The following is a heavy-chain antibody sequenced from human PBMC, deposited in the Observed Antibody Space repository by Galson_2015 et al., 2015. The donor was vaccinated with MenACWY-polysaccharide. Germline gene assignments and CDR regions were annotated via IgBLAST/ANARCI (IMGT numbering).Heavy chain of an antibody. CDR3: ARWSNIWKYLDY. D-gene: IGHD2/OR15-2a*01. V-gene: IGHV3-23*01. CDR2: ISDRVDST. J-gene: IGHJ4*02. Sequence: SLRLSCAGSGVTLSNYGMSWVRQAPGKGLEWVSVISDRVDSTHYADSAKGRFTVSRDNSRNTLYLQMNSLRGDDTAVYFCARWSNIWKYLDYCGQGARVTVSS. CDR1: GVTLSNYG.